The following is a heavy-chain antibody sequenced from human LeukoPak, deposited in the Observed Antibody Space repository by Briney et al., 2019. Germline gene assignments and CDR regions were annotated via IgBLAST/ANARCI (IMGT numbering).Heavy chain of an antibody. CDR2: INPNSGGT. V-gene: IGHV1-2*02. Sequence: ASVKVSCKASGYTFTGYYMHWVRQAPGQGLGWMGWINPNSGGTNYAQKFQGRVTMTRDTSISAAYMELSRLRSDDTAVYYCARDTKQLVSLSFDPWGQGTLVTVSS. CDR1: GYTFTGYY. CDR3: ARDTKQLVSLSFDP. J-gene: IGHJ5*02. D-gene: IGHD6-6*01.